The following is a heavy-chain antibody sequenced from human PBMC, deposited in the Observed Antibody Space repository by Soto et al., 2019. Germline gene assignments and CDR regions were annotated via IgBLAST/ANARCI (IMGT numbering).Heavy chain of an antibody. Sequence: ASVKVSCKASRGTFSSYGISWVRQAPGQGLEWMGRIIPFLGTTNYAQNFQDRLTVTADTSTNTAFMELSGLRSDDTAVYYCAREGYTSSSIHSFLDSWGQGTLVTVSS. CDR2: IIPFLGTT. J-gene: IGHJ4*02. D-gene: IGHD6-6*01. CDR3: AREGYTSSSIHSFLDS. CDR1: RGTFSSYG. V-gene: IGHV1-69*10.